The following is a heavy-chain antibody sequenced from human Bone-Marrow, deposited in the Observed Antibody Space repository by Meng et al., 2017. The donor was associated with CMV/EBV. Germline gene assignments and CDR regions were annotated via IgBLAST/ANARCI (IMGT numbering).Heavy chain of an antibody. J-gene: IGHJ5*02. V-gene: IGHV3-66*02. CDR2: IYSGGST. CDR1: GFTFSSYA. Sequence: GESLKISCAASGFTFSSYAMSWVRQAPGKGLEWVSVIYSGGSTYYADSVKGRFTISRDNSKNTLYLQMNSLRAEDTAVYYCARTGNWFDPWGQGTPVTVSS. D-gene: IGHD3-10*01. CDR3: ARTGNWFDP.